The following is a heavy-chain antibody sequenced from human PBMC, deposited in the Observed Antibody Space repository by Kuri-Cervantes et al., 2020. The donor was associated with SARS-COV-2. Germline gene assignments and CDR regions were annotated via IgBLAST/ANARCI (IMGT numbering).Heavy chain of an antibody. Sequence: GGSLRLSCAASGFNFSRTDMHWVRQAPGKGLEWVAVISHDGMNKKCIASGKGRFTISRDNSQSTLYLHMKSLRSEDTAMYYCAKDRVGVQDFWGQGTLVTVSS. D-gene: IGHD2-21*01. CDR1: GFNFSRTD. CDR2: ISHDGMNK. CDR3: AKDRVGVQDF. V-gene: IGHV3-30*18. J-gene: IGHJ4*02.